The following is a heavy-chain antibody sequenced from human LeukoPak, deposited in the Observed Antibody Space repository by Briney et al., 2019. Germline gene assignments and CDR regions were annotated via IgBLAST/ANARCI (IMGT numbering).Heavy chain of an antibody. CDR2: IYSGGST. D-gene: IGHD2-21*01. CDR1: GFTVSSNY. V-gene: IGHV3-53*01. Sequence: HPGGSLRLSCAASGFTVSSNYMSWVRQAPGKGLEWVSVIYSGGSTYYADSVKGRFTISRDNSNNTLHLQMNSLRAEDTAVYYCAKEFPPNFPLYYFDYWGQGTLVTVSS. J-gene: IGHJ4*02. CDR3: AKEFPPNFPLYYFDY.